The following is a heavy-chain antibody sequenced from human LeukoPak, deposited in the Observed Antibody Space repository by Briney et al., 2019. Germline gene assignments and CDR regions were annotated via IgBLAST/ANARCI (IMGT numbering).Heavy chain of an antibody. CDR3: AREEPYSSGGETGLFDY. CDR2: INPNSGGT. D-gene: IGHD6-25*01. CDR1: GYTFTGYY. V-gene: IGHV1-2*02. Sequence: ASVKISCKTSGYTFTGYYMHWVRQAPEQGLQSMGWINPNSGGTNYAKKFQGRVTITRNTTIRTAHTELSRLSCDDPAVYYCAREEPYSSGGETGLFDYWGQGTVVTVSS. J-gene: IGHJ4*02.